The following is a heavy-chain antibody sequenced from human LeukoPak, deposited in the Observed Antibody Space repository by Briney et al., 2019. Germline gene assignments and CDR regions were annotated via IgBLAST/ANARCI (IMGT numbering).Heavy chain of an antibody. D-gene: IGHD6-19*01. V-gene: IGHV1-69*04. CDR3: AQAVAGPFDY. CDR1: GGTFSSYA. J-gene: IGHJ4*02. Sequence: GASVKVSCKASGGTFSSYAISWVRQAPGQGLEWMGRIIPIFGIANYAQKFQGRVTITADKSTSTAYKELSSLRSEDTAVYYCAQAVAGPFDYWGQGTLVTVSS. CDR2: IIPIFGIA.